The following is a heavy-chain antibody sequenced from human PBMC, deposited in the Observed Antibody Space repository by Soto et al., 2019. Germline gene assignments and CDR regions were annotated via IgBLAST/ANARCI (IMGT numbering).Heavy chain of an antibody. V-gene: IGHV3-23*01. D-gene: IGHD1-1*01. CDR2: ISGSGFKK. Sequence: GGSLRLSCAASGFIFENFGISWVRQAPGKGLEWISSISGSGFKKYYADSVKGRFTISRDNSKSTVYLELNNLSAEDTAVYHCAKNQGVELVPLATVEWFDPWGQRSVVTVSP. J-gene: IGHJ5*02. CDR1: GFIFENFG. CDR3: AKNQGVELVPLATVEWFDP.